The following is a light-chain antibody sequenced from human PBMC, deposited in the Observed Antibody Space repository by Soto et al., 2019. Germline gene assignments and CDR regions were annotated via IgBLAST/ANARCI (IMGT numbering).Light chain of an antibody. CDR3: AAWDDSLNGWV. J-gene: IGLJ3*02. V-gene: IGLV1-44*01. CDR1: SSNIGSNI. CDR2: SNN. Sequence: QSVLTQPPSASGTPGQRVTISCSGSSSNIGSNIVTWYQHLPGTAPKLLIYSNNQRPSGVPARFSGSKSVTSASLAISGLQSEDEADYYCAAWDDSLNGWVFGGGTKLTVL.